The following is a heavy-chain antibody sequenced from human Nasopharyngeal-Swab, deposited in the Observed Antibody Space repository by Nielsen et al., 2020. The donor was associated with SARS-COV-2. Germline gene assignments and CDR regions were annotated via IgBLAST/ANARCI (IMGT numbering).Heavy chain of an antibody. CDR1: GFSLSSYE. CDR3: ARGDSSGLPQAVYGMDV. V-gene: IGHV3-48*03. D-gene: IGHD3-22*01. J-gene: IGHJ6*02. Sequence: GRSLRLSCAASGFSLSSYEMNWVRQAPGKGLEWVSYIGSFGSTIYSDSVKGRITVSRDNAKNSLHLQMNSLRAEDTAVYYCARGDSSGLPQAVYGMDVWGQGTTVSVSS. CDR2: IGSFGSTI.